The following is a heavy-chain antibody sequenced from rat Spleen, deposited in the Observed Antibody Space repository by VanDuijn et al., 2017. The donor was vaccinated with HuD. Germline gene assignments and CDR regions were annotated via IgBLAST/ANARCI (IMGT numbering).Heavy chain of an antibody. CDR2: VSYDGIST. CDR1: GFTFSDYY. V-gene: IGHV5-29*01. CDR3: AQWNSRYFTY. Sequence: EVQLVESDGGLVQPGRSLKLSCAASGFTFSDYYMAWVRQAPTKGLEWVATVSYDGISTYYRDSVKGRFTISRDNAKSTLYLQMDSLRSEDTATYYCAQWNSRYFTYWGQGVMVTVSS. D-gene: IGHD4-4*01. J-gene: IGHJ2*01.